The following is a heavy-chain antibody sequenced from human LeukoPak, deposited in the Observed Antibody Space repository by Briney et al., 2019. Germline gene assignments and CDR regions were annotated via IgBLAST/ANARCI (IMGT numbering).Heavy chain of an antibody. D-gene: IGHD4-23*01. J-gene: IGHJ4*02. V-gene: IGHV1-69*15. CDR3: ARLNDGGISH. Sequence: SVKVSCKASGGTFSSYAINWVRQAPGQGLEWMGRVIPISGIRNYAQNFQGRVTITADESSGTAYMELSGLRSEDTAIYYCARLNDGGISHWGQGTLVTVSP. CDR1: GGTFSSYA. CDR2: VIPISGIR.